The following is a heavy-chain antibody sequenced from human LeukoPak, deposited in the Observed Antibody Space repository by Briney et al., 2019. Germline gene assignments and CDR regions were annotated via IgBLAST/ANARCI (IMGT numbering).Heavy chain of an antibody. CDR1: GFTVSSNY. D-gene: IGHD3-3*01. CDR2: IYSGGST. J-gene: IGHJ4*02. CDR3: ARTTIFGVVNNDY. Sequence: QTGGSLRLSCAASGFTVSSNYMSWVRQAPGKGLEWVSVIYSGGSTYYADSVKGRFTISRDNSKNTLYLQMNSLRAEDTAAYYCARTTIFGVVNNDYWGQGTLVTVSS. V-gene: IGHV3-66*01.